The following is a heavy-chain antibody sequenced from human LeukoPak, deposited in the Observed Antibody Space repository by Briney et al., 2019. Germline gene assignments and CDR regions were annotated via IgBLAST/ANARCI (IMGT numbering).Heavy chain of an antibody. V-gene: IGHV4-4*07. CDR3: ARESIIRGVTYFDY. CDR1: GGSVSSYY. J-gene: IGHJ4*02. Sequence: SETLYLTCSVSGGSVSSYYWNWIRQPAGKGLEWVGRTHSSGTPKYNPSLKSRVTMSVDTSKNQFSLRLSSVTAADTAVYYCARESIIRGVTYFDYWGQGTLVTVSS. CDR2: THSSGTP. D-gene: IGHD3-10*01.